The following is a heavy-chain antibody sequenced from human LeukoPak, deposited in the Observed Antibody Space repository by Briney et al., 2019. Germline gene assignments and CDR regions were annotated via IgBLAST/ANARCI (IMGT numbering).Heavy chain of an antibody. Sequence: GGSLRLSCAASGFTFSSYWMNWVRRAPGKGPEWVANIKQDGSEKYYADSVKGRFTISRDNAKNSLYLQMNSLRAEDTAVYYCATGSYLDYWGQGTLVTVSP. V-gene: IGHV3-7*05. J-gene: IGHJ4*02. D-gene: IGHD3-10*01. CDR3: ATGSYLDY. CDR2: IKQDGSEK. CDR1: GFTFSSYW.